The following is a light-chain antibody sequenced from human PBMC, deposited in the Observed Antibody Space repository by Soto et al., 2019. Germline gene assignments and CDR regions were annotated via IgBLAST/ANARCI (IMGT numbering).Light chain of an antibody. Sequence: DIVLTQSPLSLPVTPVEPASISCRSSQLLLHSNGYNYLDWYLQRPGQSPQLLIYSGSNRASGVPDRFSGSGSGTDFTLTISRVEAEDVGVYYCMQARQTPPWTFGPGTKVDI. CDR3: MQARQTPPWT. J-gene: IGKJ1*01. V-gene: IGKV2-28*01. CDR1: QLLLHSNGYNY. CDR2: SGS.